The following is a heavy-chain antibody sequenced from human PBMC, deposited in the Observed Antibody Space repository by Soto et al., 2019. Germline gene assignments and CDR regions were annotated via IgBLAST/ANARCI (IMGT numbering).Heavy chain of an antibody. CDR1: GFTFSSYS. CDR3: ARDRGYSGSPYYFDY. CDR2: ISSSSSTI. D-gene: IGHD1-26*01. V-gene: IGHV3-48*02. J-gene: IGHJ4*02. Sequence: GGSLRLSCAASGFTFSSYSMNWVRQAPGKGLEWVSYISSSSSTIYYADSVKGRFTISRDNAKNSLYLQMNSLRDEDTAVYYCARDRGYSGSPYYFDYWGQGTLVTVSS.